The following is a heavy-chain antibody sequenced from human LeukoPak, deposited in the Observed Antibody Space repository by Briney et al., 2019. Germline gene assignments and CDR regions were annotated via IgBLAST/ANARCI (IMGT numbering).Heavy chain of an antibody. CDR3: ARVKSVGYCSSTSCRDAFDI. J-gene: IGHJ3*02. CDR2: IYYSGST. V-gene: IGHV4-59*01. CDR1: GGSISGYY. D-gene: IGHD2-2*01. Sequence: ETLSLTCTVSGGSISGYYWSWIRQPPGKGLEWIGYIYYSGSTNYNPSLKSRVTISVDTSKNQFSLKLSSVTAADTAVYYCARVKSVGYCSSTSCRDAFDIWGQGTMVTVSS.